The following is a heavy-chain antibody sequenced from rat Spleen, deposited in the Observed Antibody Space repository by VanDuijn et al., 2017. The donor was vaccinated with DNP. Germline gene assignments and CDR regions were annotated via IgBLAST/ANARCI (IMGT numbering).Heavy chain of an antibody. CDR2: INYDGSSI. J-gene: IGHJ2*01. D-gene: IGHD1-9*01. CDR3: ASHTYYGYDYFVY. CDR1: GFTFSDYA. V-gene: IGHV5-17*01. Sequence: EVQLVESGGGLVQPGDSLKLSCAASGFTFSDYAMAWVRQSPKKGLEWVATINYDGSSIYYGDSVKGRFTISRDNAEGTLNLQMNSLRSEDTATYYCASHTYYGYDYFVYWGQGVMVTVSS.